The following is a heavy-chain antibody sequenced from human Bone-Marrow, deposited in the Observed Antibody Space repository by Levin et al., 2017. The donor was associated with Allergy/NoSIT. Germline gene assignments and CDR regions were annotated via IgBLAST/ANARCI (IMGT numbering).Heavy chain of an antibody. V-gene: IGHV4-31*03. Sequence: KSSETLSLTCTVSGGSISSGGYYWSWIRQHPGKGLEWIGYIYYSGSTYYNPSLKSRVTISVDTSKNQFSLKLSSVTAADTAVYYCARCRRVVWDAFDIWGQGTMVTVSS. CDR1: GGSISSGGYY. J-gene: IGHJ3*02. CDR2: IYYSGST. CDR3: ARCRRVVWDAFDI. D-gene: IGHD2-15*01.